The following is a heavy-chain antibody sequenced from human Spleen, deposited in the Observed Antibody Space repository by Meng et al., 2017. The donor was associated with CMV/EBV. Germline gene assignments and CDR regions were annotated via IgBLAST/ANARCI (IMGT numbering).Heavy chain of an antibody. CDR1: GYPFTTSP. J-gene: IGHJ4*02. CDR2: INAGNGNT. V-gene: IGHV1-3*01. Sequence: SCKASGYPFTTSPIHLVRQAPGQRLEWMGWINAGNGNTKYSQKFQGRVTITRDTSANTAYMELSSLRSEDTAVYYCARATSLPYFDYWGQGTLVTVSS. CDR3: ARATSLPYFDY.